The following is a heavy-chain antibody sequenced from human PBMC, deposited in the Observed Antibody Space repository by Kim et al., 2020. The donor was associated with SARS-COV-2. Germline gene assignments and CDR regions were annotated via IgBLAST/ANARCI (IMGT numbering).Heavy chain of an antibody. J-gene: IGHJ4*02. Sequence: PNSGNTGYAKKFQGRVTMTRNTSISTAYMELSSLRSEDTAVYYCARAADYWGQGTLVTVSS. CDR3: ARAADY. CDR2: PNSGNT. V-gene: IGHV1-8*01. D-gene: IGHD6-25*01.